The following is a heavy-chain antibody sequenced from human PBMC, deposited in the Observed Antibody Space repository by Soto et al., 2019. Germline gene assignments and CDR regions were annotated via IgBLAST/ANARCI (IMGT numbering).Heavy chain of an antibody. CDR2: ISYDEIYK. CDR1: GFTFRSYA. D-gene: IGHD3-22*01. J-gene: IGHJ6*02. CDR3: ARFYYDSSGYLPSPYYYYYGMDV. Sequence: GGSLRLSCAASGFTFRSYAMHWVRQAPGKGLEWVAIISYDEIYKYYADSVKGRFTISRDNSKNTLYLQMNSLRAEDTAVYYCARFYYDSSGYLPSPYYYYYGMDVWGQGTTVTVSS. V-gene: IGHV3-30-3*01.